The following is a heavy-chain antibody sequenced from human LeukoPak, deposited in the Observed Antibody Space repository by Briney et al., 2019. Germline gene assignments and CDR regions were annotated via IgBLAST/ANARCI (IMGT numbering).Heavy chain of an antibody. Sequence: PGGSLRLSCAASGFTFSSYGMHWVRQAPGKGLEWVAVIWYDGSNKYYADSVKGRFTISRDNSKNTLYLQMNSLRAEDTAVYYCARADPRWLVGVNWGQGTLVTVSS. CDR3: ARADPRWLVGVN. V-gene: IGHV3-33*01. J-gene: IGHJ4*02. D-gene: IGHD6-19*01. CDR2: IWYDGSNK. CDR1: GFTFSSYG.